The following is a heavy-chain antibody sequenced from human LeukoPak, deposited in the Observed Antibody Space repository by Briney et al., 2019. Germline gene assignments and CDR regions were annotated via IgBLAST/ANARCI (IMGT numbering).Heavy chain of an antibody. D-gene: IGHD3-22*01. J-gene: IGHJ1*01. Sequence: GGSLRLSCAASGFTLSSYAMSWVRQAPGKGLEWVSAVSGSGGSTYYADSVEGRFTISRDNSKNTLYLQMNSLRAEDTAVYYCADYYYDSSGYYPEYFQHWGPGTLVTVSS. CDR3: ADYYYDSSGYYPEYFQH. CDR1: GFTLSSYA. CDR2: VSGSGGST. V-gene: IGHV3-23*01.